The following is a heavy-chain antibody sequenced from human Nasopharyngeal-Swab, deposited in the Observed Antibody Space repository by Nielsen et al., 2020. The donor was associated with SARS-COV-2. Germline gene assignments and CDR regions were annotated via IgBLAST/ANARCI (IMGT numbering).Heavy chain of an antibody. CDR2: IYSGGST. J-gene: IGHJ6*03. D-gene: IGHD3-3*01. Sequence: VRQAPEKGLEWVSVIYSGGSTYYADSVKGRFTISRDNSKNTLYLQMNSLRAEDTAVYYCARAYYDFWSGPGYYYYYMDVWGKGTTVTVSS. V-gene: IGHV3-53*01. CDR3: ARAYYDFWSGPGYYYYYMDV.